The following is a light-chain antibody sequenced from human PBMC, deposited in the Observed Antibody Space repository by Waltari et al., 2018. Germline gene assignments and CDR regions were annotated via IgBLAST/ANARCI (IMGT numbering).Light chain of an antibody. J-gene: IGKJ4*01. CDR3: QQYNVWPPLT. V-gene: IGKV3-15*01. CDR2: GAS. Sequence: EIVMTQSPASRSVSQGERVTLYCRASQSIHDNLAWYQQKPGQAPRLLLLGASTRATGIPARFRGSGSGAEFTLTITSLQSEDCAVYYCQQYNVWPPLTFGGGTKVEIK. CDR1: QSIHDN.